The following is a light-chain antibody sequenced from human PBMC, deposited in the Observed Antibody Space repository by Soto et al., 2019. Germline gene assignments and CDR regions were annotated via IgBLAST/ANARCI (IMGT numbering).Light chain of an antibody. CDR2: EGS. CDR3: FSYSGSSTAVV. V-gene: IGLV2-23*01. J-gene: IGLJ2*01. Sequence: QSALTQPASVSGAPGQSITISCTGTSSDVGSYNLVSWYRQHPGKAPKLMIYEGSKRPSGVSNRFSGSKSGNTASLTISGPQAEDEADYYCFSYSGSSTAVVFGGGTKLTVL. CDR1: SSDVGSYNL.